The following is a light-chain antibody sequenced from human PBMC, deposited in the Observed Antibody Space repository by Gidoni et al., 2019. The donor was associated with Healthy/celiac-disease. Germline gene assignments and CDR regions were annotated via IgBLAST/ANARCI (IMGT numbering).Light chain of an antibody. CDR1: QSISSY. CDR2: AAS. Sequence: SQMTKSSSSLSASVGDRVTITCRSSQSISSYLNWYQQKPGKAPKLLIYAASSLQSGVPSRFSGSGSGTDFTLTISSLQPEDFATYYCQQSYSTLTFGPGTKVDIK. J-gene: IGKJ3*01. CDR3: QQSYSTLT. V-gene: IGKV1-39*01.